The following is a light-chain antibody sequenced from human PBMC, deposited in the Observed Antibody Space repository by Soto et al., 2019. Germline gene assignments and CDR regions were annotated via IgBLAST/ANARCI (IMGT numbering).Light chain of an antibody. J-gene: IGKJ4*01. CDR3: QQYNSWPLI. CDR2: GVP. Sequence: EIVMTQSPATLSVSPGERATLSCRASQSVSSNLAWYQQTPGQAPRLLMYGVPTRATGIPARFSVSGSGTEFTLTISTLQSEDFVVYYCQQYNSWPLIFGGGTKVEIK. CDR1: QSVSSN. V-gene: IGKV3-15*01.